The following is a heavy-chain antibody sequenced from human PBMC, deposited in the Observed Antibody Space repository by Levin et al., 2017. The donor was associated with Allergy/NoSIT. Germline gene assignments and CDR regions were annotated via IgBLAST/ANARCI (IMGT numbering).Heavy chain of an antibody. J-gene: IGHJ4*02. CDR3: AKPQGLFDY. V-gene: IGHV3-23*01. Sequence: GESLKISCAASGFTFSSYAMSWVRQAPGKGLEWVSAISGSGGSTYYADSVKGRFTISRDNSKNTLYLQMNSLRAEDTAVYYCAKPQGLFDYWGQGTLVTVSS. CDR2: ISGSGGST. CDR1: GFTFSSYA.